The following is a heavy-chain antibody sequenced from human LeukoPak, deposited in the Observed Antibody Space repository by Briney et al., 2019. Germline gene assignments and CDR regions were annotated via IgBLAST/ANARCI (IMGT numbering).Heavy chain of an antibody. J-gene: IGHJ4*02. CDR2: IIPIFGTA. V-gene: IGHV1-69*13. CDR3: ARAYGDYVALYYLDY. D-gene: IGHD4-17*01. CDR1: GGTFSSYA. Sequence: SVKVSCKASGGTFSSYAISWVRQAPGQGLEWMGGIIPIFGTANYAQKFQGRVTITADESTSTAYMELSSLRSEDTAVYYCARAYGDYVALYYLDYWGQGTLVTVSS.